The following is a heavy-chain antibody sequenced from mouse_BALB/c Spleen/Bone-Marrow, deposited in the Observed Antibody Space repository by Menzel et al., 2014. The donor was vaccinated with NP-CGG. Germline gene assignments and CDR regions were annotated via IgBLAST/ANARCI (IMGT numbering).Heavy chain of an antibody. CDR2: IRSKSNNYAT. V-gene: IGHV10-3*03. CDR1: GFTFNTYA. CDR3: VREGCGGGVAY. J-gene: IGHJ3*01. Sequence: EVKVVDSGGGLVQPKGSLKLSCAASGFTFNTYAMHWVCQAPGKGLEWVARIRSKSNNYATYYADSVKDGFTISRDDSQSVRYVQMSSLKAEDTAMYYCVREGCGGGVAYWGEGSLVTVSA.